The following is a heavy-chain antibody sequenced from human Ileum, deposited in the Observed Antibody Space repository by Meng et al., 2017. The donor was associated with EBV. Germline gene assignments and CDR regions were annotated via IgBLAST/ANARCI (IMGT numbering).Heavy chain of an antibody. CDR2: GYKSGST. D-gene: IGHD3-22*01. V-gene: IGHV4-30-4*01. J-gene: IGHJ4*02. CDR3: ARGGDTSGYSLDY. Sequence: QVLLQGSAPGLVTPSQTLALSCVVVGGPISSGGYYWSWVRQPPGKGLEWSGYGYKSGSTYYTPSLTSRVTISVDTSKNQFFLKLGSVTAADTGVYYCARGGDTSGYSLDYWGQGTLVTVSS. CDR1: GGPISSGGYY.